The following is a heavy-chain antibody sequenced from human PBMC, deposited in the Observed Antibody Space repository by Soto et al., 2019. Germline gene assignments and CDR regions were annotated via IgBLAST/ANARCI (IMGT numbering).Heavy chain of an antibody. D-gene: IGHD1-26*01. Sequence: LRLSCAASXFTFSNYAMSWVRQAPGKGLEWVSVIRGSGDTTYYADSVKGRFTISRDNSKNTLYLQVNSLRGEDTAVYYCAKDRWSPYYFYAMDVWGRGTTVTVSS. CDR2: IRGSGDTT. CDR3: AKDRWSPYYFYAMDV. V-gene: IGHV3-23*01. J-gene: IGHJ6*02. CDR1: XFTFSNYA.